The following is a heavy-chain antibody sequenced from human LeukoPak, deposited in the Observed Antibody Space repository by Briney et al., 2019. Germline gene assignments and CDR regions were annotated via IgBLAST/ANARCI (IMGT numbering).Heavy chain of an antibody. Sequence: GSLRLSCAASGFTFSSYSMNWVRQAPGKGLEWVSSISSSSSYIYYADSVKGRFTISRDNAKNPLYLQMNSLRAEDTALYYCAKGVDIVVVVAARDAFDIWGQGTMVTVSS. CDR1: GFTFSSYS. D-gene: IGHD2-15*01. CDR2: ISSSSSYI. J-gene: IGHJ3*02. V-gene: IGHV3-21*04. CDR3: AKGVDIVVVVAARDAFDI.